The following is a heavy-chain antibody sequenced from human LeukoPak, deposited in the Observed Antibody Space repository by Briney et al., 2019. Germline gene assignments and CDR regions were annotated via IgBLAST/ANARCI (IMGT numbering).Heavy chain of an antibody. Sequence: PGGSLRLSCAASGFTFSSYWMSWVRQAPGKGLEWVANIKQDGSEKYYVDSVKGRFTISRDNAKNSLSLQMNSLRVEDTAVYYCARGVVVAPRSAFDIWGQGTMVTVSS. CDR2: IKQDGSEK. D-gene: IGHD2-2*01. CDR3: ARGVVVAPRSAFDI. V-gene: IGHV3-7*01. CDR1: GFTFSSYW. J-gene: IGHJ3*02.